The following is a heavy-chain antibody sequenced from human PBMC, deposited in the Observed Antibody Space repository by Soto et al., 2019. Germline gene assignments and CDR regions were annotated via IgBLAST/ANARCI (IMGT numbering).Heavy chain of an antibody. J-gene: IGHJ5*02. CDR2: IYYSGST. V-gene: IGHV4-59*01. Sequence: SETLSLTCTVSGGSISSYYWSWIRQPPGKGLEWIAYIYYSGSTNYNPSLKSRVTISLDTSENQFSLKLSSVTAADTAVYYCAKDSGYNYGYFRWFDPWGQGTLVTVSS. D-gene: IGHD5-18*01. CDR3: AKDSGYNYGYFRWFDP. CDR1: GGSISSYY.